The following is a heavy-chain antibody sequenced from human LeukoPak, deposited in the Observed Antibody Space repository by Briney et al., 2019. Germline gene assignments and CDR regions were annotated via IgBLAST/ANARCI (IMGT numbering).Heavy chain of an antibody. D-gene: IGHD3-9*01. Sequence: SGTLSLTFTGSGGSISSYYWSWIRQPPGKGLEGIGYIYYRGSTNYNPSLKSRVTISVDTSKNQFSLKLSSVTAADTAVYYCARQNYDILTGSSGMDVWGQGTTVTVSS. CDR1: GGSISSYY. CDR2: IYYRGST. V-gene: IGHV4-59*08. CDR3: ARQNYDILTGSSGMDV. J-gene: IGHJ6*02.